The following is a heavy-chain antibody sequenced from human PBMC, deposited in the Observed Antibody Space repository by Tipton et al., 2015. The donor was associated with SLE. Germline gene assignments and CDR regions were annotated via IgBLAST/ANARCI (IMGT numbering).Heavy chain of an antibody. CDR1: GGSISSGSYY. CDR3: ARSSSSTRSVPYFDY. D-gene: IGHD2-2*01. V-gene: IGHV4-61*02. Sequence: TLSLTCTVSGGSISSGSYYWSWIRQPAGKGLEWIGRIYTSGSTNYNPSLKSRVTISVDTSKNQFSLKLSSVTAADTAVYYCARSSSSTRSVPYFDYWGQGTLVTVSS. J-gene: IGHJ4*02. CDR2: IYTSGST.